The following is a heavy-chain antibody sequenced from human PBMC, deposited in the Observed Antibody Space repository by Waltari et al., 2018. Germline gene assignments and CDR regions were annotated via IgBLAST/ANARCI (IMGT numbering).Heavy chain of an antibody. CDR3: HGTGLQPYKYGMDV. J-gene: IGHJ6*02. V-gene: IGHV1-24*01. CDR2: CDPEEGET. D-gene: IGHD4-4*01. CDR1: GYSLTELS. Sequence: HVQLVQSGAEVKKPGASVKVSCKVSGYSLTELSMHWVRQAPGKGLEWMGGCDPEEGETIDARKLQGRVTVTEDTSTDTAFMELSSLRSEDTAVYYCHGTGLQPYKYGMDVWGQVTTVTVSS.